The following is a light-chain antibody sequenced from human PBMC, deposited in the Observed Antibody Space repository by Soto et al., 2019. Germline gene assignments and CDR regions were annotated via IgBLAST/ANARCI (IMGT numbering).Light chain of an antibody. CDR1: RTDGDGHDY. CDR2: DVY. J-gene: IGLJ1*01. V-gene: IGLV2-14*03. Sequence: QSYLTQPASVSGSPGQSIAISCIGVRTDGDGHDYVSWYQQHPGQAPQLIIYDVYNRPSGVSDRFSGSKSGNTASLVISGLQAEDEADYFCTSYTASSPFYVFGAGTK. CDR3: TSYTASSPFYV.